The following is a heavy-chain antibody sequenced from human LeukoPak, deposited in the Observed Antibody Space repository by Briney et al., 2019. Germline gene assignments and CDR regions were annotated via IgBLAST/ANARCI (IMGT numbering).Heavy chain of an antibody. CDR1: GLRFSHYP. D-gene: IGHD4-17*01. CDR2: FCYWSGST. CDR3: AKEIWPTVATAGHTYFDY. V-gene: IGHV3-23*01. J-gene: IGHJ4*02. Sequence: GGSLSLCCGVSGLRFSHYPVRCVREARGWGVGWVSCFCYWSGSTSYSDSVKGRCTISRDNSKNTLYLQMNSLRADDKAVYYCAKEIWPTVATAGHTYFDYWGQGTLVTVSS.